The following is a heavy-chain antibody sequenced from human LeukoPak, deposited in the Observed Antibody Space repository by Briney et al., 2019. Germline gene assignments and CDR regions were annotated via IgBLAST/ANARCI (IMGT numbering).Heavy chain of an antibody. J-gene: IGHJ4*02. CDR3: ARLTYSSSWYPRCFDY. Sequence: SGTLSLTCAVSGDSISSSNWWSWVRQPPGKGLEWIGEIYHSGSTNYNPSLKSRVTISVDKSKNQFSLKLSSVTAADTAVYYCARLTYSSSWYPRCFDYWGQGTLVTVSS. CDR1: GDSISSSNW. CDR2: IYHSGST. V-gene: IGHV4-4*02. D-gene: IGHD6-13*01.